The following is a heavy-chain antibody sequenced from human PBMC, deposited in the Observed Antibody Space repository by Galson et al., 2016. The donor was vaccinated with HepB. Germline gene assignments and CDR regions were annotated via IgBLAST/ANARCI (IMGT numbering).Heavy chain of an antibody. CDR1: GGTFSSYA. CDR3: TRDCTGTNCQNFYYYGMDV. D-gene: IGHD2-2*01. V-gene: IGHV1-69*04. CDR2: IIPVSGIA. Sequence: SVKVSCKASGGTFSSYAISWVRQAPGQGLEWMGRIIPVSGIANYAVKFQGRVTITADRSTSTAYMELSSLRSEDTAMFYCTRDCTGTNCQNFYYYGMDVWAQGTTVTVSS. J-gene: IGHJ6*02.